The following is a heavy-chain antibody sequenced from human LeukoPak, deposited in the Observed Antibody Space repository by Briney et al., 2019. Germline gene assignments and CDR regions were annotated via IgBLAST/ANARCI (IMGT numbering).Heavy chain of an antibody. CDR1: GYTFTTYY. CDR3: AKVAVTGPFDY. Sequence: VASVKVSCKASGYTFTTYYMHWVRQAPGQGLEWMGIINPSGGTTTYAQKFQGRVTMTRDTSTSTVYMELSSLRSEDTAVYYCAKVAVTGPFDYWGQGTLVTVSS. CDR2: INPSGGTT. D-gene: IGHD6-19*01. J-gene: IGHJ4*02. V-gene: IGHV1-46*01.